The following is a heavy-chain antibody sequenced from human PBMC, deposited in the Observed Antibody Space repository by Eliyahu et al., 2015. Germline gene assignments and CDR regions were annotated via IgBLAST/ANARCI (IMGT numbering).Heavy chain of an antibody. Sequence: QVQLVQSGAEVKKPGSSVKVSCXASGXTXXSYAISWVRQAPGQGLEWMGGIIPIFGTANYAQKFQGRVTITADKSTSTAYMELSSLRSEDTAVYYCASVDDLSRFDAFDIWGQGTMVTVSS. CDR2: IIPIFGTA. V-gene: IGHV1-69*06. D-gene: IGHD3-3*01. J-gene: IGHJ3*02. CDR3: ASVDDLSRFDAFDI. CDR1: GXTXXSYA.